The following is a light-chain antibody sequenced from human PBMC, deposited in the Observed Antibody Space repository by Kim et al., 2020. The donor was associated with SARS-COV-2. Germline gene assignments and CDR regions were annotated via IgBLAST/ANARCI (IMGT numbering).Light chain of an antibody. Sequence: ASVGDRVTITCRASQNIDAWFAWYQQKPGKAPKLLIYTASTLESGVPSMFSGSGSGTEFTLTISSLQPDDFATYYCQQYNTYPVTFGGGTKVDIK. V-gene: IGKV1-5*03. CDR3: QQYNTYPVT. J-gene: IGKJ4*01. CDR2: TAS. CDR1: QNIDAW.